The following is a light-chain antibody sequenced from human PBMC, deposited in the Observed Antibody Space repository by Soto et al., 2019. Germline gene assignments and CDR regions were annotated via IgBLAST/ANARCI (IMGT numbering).Light chain of an antibody. Sequence: EIVMTQSPSTLSVSPGERATLSCRASQSVSSNLAWYQQKPGQAPRLLIYGASTRATGIPARFSGSGSGTEFIITISSMQPEDFAVSYCQQYNNWPLSLTFGGGTKVEIK. CDR2: GAS. CDR1: QSVSSN. CDR3: QQYNNWPLSLT. V-gene: IGKV3-15*01. J-gene: IGKJ4*01.